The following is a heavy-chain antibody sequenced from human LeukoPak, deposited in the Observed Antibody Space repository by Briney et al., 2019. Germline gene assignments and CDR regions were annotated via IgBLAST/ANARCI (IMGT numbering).Heavy chain of an antibody. Sequence: SVKVSCKPSGGTFRSYAISWVRQAPGQGLEWMGGIIPIFGTANYAQKFQGRVTITADESTSTAYMELSSLRSEDTAVYYCARDQGYRYGYGDFDYWGQGTLVTVSS. CDR1: GGTFRSYA. D-gene: IGHD5-18*01. CDR3: ARDQGYRYGYGDFDY. J-gene: IGHJ4*02. CDR2: IIPIFGTA. V-gene: IGHV1-69*13.